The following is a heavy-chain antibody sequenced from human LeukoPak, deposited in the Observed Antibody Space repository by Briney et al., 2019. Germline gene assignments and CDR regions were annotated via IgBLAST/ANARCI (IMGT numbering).Heavy chain of an antibody. V-gene: IGHV3-30*03. CDR2: ISYDGSNK. D-gene: IGHD2-2*01. CDR3: ARGEDIVVVPAATPSF. CDR1: GFSFSNSG. Sequence: GKSLRLSCAASGFSFSNSGMFWVRQAPGKGLEWVAVISYDGSNKYYADSVKGRFTISRDNSKNTLYLQMNSLRAEDTAVYYCARGEDIVVVPAATPSFWGQGTLVTVSS. J-gene: IGHJ4*02.